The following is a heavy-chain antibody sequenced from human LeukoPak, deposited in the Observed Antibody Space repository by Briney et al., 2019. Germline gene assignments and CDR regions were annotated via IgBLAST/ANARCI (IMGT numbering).Heavy chain of an antibody. Sequence: GGSLRLSCAASGFTFSTYSMNWVRQAPGKGLEWVSSISSGSSYIYYADSVKGRFTISRDNAKNSPYLQMNSLRAEDTAMYFCARVPSDYWGQGTLVTVSS. V-gene: IGHV3-21*01. J-gene: IGHJ4*02. CDR1: GFTFSTYS. CDR2: ISSGSSYI. CDR3: ARVPSDY.